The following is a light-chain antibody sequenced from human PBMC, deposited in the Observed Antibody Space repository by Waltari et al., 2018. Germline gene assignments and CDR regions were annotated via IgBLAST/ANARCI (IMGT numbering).Light chain of an antibody. CDR2: DDS. CDR3: QSYDSGLTGVV. V-gene: IGLV1-40*01. CDR1: GSNIGAPYN. J-gene: IGLJ3*02. Sequence: QSALTQPPSVSGAPGQRVTISCTGSGSNIGAPYNVHWYQQLPGTAPKLLIYDDSHRPSGVPDRFSGSKSGTSASLASTGLRAEDEAEYYCQSYDSGLTGVVFGGGTKVTVL.